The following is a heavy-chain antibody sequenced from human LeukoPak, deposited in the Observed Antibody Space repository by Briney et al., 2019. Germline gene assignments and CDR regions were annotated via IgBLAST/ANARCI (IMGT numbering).Heavy chain of an antibody. CDR3: ARDQVDFWSGYSPSGYMDV. CDR2: TYTSGST. D-gene: IGHD3-3*01. V-gene: IGHV4-4*07. J-gene: IGHJ6*03. Sequence: PSETLSLTCTVSGGSISSYYWSWIRQPAGKGLEWIGRTYTSGSTNYNPSLKSRVTISVDKSKNQFSLKLSSVTAADTAVYYCARDQVDFWSGYSPSGYMDVWGKGTTVTVSS. CDR1: GGSISSYY.